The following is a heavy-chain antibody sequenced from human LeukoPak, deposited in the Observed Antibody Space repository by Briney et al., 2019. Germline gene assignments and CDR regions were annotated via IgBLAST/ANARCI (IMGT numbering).Heavy chain of an antibody. CDR3: ARRSGIAVAGAFDY. J-gene: IGHJ4*02. CDR1: GGSISSGSYY. CDR2: IYTSGST. V-gene: IGHV4-61*02. D-gene: IGHD6-19*01. Sequence: SETLSLTCTVSGGSISSGSYYWSWIRQPAGKGLEWIGRIYTSGSTNYNPSLKSRVTISVDTSKNQFSLKLSSVTAADTAVYYCARRSGIAVAGAFDYWGQGTLVTVSS.